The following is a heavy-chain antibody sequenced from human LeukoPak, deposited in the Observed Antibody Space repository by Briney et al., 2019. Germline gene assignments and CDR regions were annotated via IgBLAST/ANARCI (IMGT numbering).Heavy chain of an antibody. CDR1: GFTFSNYW. CDR3: ARDKVTY. Sequence: GGSLRPSCAASGFTFSNYWMSWVRQAPGKGLEWVAHINKDGSEIYYVDSVKGRFTISRDNAKNSLSLQMNSLRVEDTAVYYCARDKVTYWGQGTLVTVSS. CDR2: INKDGSEI. V-gene: IGHV3-7*01. J-gene: IGHJ4*02.